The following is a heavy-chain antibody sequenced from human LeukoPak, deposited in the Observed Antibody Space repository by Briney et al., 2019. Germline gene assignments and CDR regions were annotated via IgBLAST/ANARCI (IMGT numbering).Heavy chain of an antibody. CDR1: GGSISSYY. Sequence: PSETLSLTCTVSGGSISSYYWSWIRQPPGKGLEWIGYIYYSGSTNYNPSLKSRVTISVDTSKNQFSLKLSSVTAADTAVYYCARGNAYDYRPWFDPWGQGTLVTVSS. CDR3: ARGNAYDYRPWFDP. V-gene: IGHV4-59*01. J-gene: IGHJ5*02. D-gene: IGHD4-11*01. CDR2: IYYSGST.